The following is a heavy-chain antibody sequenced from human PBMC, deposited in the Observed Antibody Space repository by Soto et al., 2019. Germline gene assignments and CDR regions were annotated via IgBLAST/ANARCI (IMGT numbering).Heavy chain of an antibody. D-gene: IGHD5-18*01. CDR1: GYTFTGYY. Sequence: GASLKVSCKASGYTFTGYYMHWVLQAPGQGLEWMGWINPNSGGTNYAQKFQGRVTMTRDTSISTAYMELSRLRSDDTAVYYCARDQTSRLWSYGWFDPWGQGTLVTVSS. V-gene: IGHV1-2*02. CDR2: INPNSGGT. CDR3: ARDQTSRLWSYGWFDP. J-gene: IGHJ5*02.